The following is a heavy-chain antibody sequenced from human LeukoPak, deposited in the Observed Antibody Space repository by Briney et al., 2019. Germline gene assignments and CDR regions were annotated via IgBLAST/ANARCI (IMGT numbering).Heavy chain of an antibody. Sequence: SETLSLTCTVSGGSISSHYWSWIRQPPGKGLEWIGYIYYSGSTNYNPSLKSRVTISVDTSKNQFSLKLSSVTAADTAVYYWARESTSSEFDYWGQGTLVTVSS. CDR3: ARESTSSEFDY. J-gene: IGHJ4*02. CDR1: GGSISSHY. D-gene: IGHD3-3*01. V-gene: IGHV4-59*11. CDR2: IYYSGST.